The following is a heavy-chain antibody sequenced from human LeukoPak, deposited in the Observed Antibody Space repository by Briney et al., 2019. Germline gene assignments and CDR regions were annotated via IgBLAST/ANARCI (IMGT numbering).Heavy chain of an antibody. D-gene: IGHD6-19*01. J-gene: IGHJ4*02. CDR3: AKAQQWLVGSYFDY. CDR2: ISGSGGST. Sequence: GGSLRLSCAASGFTFSSYAMSWVRQAPGKGLEWVSAISGSGGSTYYADSVKGRFTISRDNSKDTLYLQMNSLRAEDTAVYYCAKAQQWLVGSYFDYWGQGTLVTVSS. CDR1: GFTFSSYA. V-gene: IGHV3-23*01.